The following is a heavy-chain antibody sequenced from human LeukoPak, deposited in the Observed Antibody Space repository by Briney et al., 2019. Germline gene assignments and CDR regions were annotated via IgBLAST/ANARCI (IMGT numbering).Heavy chain of an antibody. CDR1: GGSISSYY. V-gene: IGHV4-59*08. D-gene: IGHD1-26*01. CDR3: ARHPGMRFSGSYVDY. Sequence: SVTLSLTCTVSGGSISSYYWSWIRQPPGKGLEWIGYIYYSGSTNYNPSLKSRVTISVDTSKNQFSLKLSSVTAADTAVYYCARHPGMRFSGSYVDYWGQGTLVTVSS. J-gene: IGHJ4*02. CDR2: IYYSGST.